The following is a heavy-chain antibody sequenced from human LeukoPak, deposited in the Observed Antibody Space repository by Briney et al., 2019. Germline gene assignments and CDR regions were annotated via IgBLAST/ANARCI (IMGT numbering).Heavy chain of an antibody. J-gene: IGHJ4*02. V-gene: IGHV1-18*01. CDR1: GYTFTSYG. D-gene: IGHD1-14*01. CDR3: ASGGPNNPPFVSVYYFDY. Sequence: ASVKVSCKASGYTFTSYGISWVRQAPGQGLEWMGWISAYNGNTNYAQKLQGRVTMTTDTSTSTAYMELRSLRSDDTAVYYCASGGPNNPPFVSVYYFDYWGQGTLVTVSS. CDR2: ISAYNGNT.